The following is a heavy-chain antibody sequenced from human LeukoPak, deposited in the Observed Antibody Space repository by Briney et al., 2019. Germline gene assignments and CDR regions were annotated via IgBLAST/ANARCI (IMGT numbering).Heavy chain of an antibody. CDR1: GFTFSSYG. Sequence: GSLRLSCAASGFTFSSYGVHWVRQAPGKGLEWVAVISYDGSNKYYADSVKGRFTISRDNSKNTLYLQMNSLRAEDTAVYYCAKDYYGSGSYYFDYWGQGTLVTVSS. J-gene: IGHJ4*02. V-gene: IGHV3-30*18. CDR3: AKDYYGSGSYYFDY. D-gene: IGHD3-10*01. CDR2: ISYDGSNK.